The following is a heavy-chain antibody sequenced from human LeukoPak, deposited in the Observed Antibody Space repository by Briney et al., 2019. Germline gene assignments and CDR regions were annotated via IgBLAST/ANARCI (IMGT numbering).Heavy chain of an antibody. D-gene: IGHD6-13*01. CDR2: INHSGST. V-gene: IGHV4-34*01. Sequence: PSETLSLTCAVYGGSFSGYYWSWIRQPLGKGLEWIGEINHSGSTNYNPSLKSRVTISVDTSKNQFSLKLSSVTAADTAVYYCARGWYLDYWGQGTLVTVSS. CDR1: GGSFSGYY. J-gene: IGHJ4*02. CDR3: ARGWYLDY.